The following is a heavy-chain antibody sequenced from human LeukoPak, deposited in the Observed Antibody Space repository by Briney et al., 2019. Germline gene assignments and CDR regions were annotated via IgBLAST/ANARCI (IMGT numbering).Heavy chain of an antibody. D-gene: IGHD3-10*01. CDR1: GFVFGHYW. V-gene: IGHV3-74*01. CDR2: TNLDGSDT. Sequence: GGSLRLSCGASGFVFGHYWMLWVRQVPGKGLEWVARTNLDGSDTIYADSVRGRFIISRDNAKNTLYLQMNSLRAEDTAVYYCTRCLPMVRSRIMDVWGQGTTVTVSS. CDR3: TRCLPMVRSRIMDV. J-gene: IGHJ6*02.